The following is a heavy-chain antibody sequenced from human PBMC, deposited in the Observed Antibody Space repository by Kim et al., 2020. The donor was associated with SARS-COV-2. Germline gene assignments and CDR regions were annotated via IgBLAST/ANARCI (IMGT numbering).Heavy chain of an antibody. CDR2: INHSGST. CDR1: GGSFSGYY. V-gene: IGHV4-34*01. J-gene: IGHJ4*02. CDR3: ARGNIAVAGPGD. D-gene: IGHD6-19*01. Sequence: SETLSLTCAVYGGSFSGYYWSWIRQPPGKGLEWIGEINHSGSTNYNPSLKSRVTISVDTSKNQFSLKLSSVTAADTAVYYCARGNIAVAGPGDWGQGTL.